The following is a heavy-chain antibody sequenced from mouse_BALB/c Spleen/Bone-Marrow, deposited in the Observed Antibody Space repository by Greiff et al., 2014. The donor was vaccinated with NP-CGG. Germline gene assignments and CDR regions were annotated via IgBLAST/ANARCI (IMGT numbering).Heavy chain of an antibody. J-gene: IGHJ4*01. CDR3: ARKDYGYNYVMDY. D-gene: IGHD1-2*01. V-gene: IGHV1S113*01. CDR2: INPNNGGT. CDR1: GYTFTEYT. Sequence: VHVKQSGPELVKPGASVKISCKTSGYTFTEYTMHWVKQSHGKSLEWIGGINPNNGGTIYNQKFKGKATLTVDKSSSTAYMEXXXXXXXDSXVYYCARKDYGYNYVMDYWGQGTSVTVSS.